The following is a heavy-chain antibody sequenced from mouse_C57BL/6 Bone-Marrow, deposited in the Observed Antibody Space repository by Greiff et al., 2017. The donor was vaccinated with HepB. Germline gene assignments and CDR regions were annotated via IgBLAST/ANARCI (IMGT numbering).Heavy chain of an antibody. V-gene: IGHV1-53*01. CDR3: ARWGYDYDGDKAMDY. J-gene: IGHJ4*01. D-gene: IGHD2-4*01. Sequence: QVQLQQPGTELVKPGASVKLSCKASGYTFTSYWMHWVKQRPGQGLEWIGNINPSNGGTNYNEKFKSKATLTVDKSSSTAYMQLSSLTSEDSAVYYWARWGYDYDGDKAMDYWGQGTSVTVSS. CDR2: INPSNGGT. CDR1: GYTFTSYW.